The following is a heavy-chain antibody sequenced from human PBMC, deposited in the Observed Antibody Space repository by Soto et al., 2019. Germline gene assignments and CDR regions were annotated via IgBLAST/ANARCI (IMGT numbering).Heavy chain of an antibody. CDR2: ISSSSSFI. CDR3: AVGEETGTPYFGN. V-gene: IGHV3-21*01. D-gene: IGHD1-7*01. CDR1: GFTFSSYS. Sequence: EVQLLESGGGLVKPGGSLRLSCTASGFTFSSYSMNWVRRAPGKGLERVSSISSSSSFIYSAGSVKGRFTISRDNAKNSLYLQMTSLRAEDTAVYYCAVGEETGTPYFGNWGQGTLVTVSS. J-gene: IGHJ4*02.